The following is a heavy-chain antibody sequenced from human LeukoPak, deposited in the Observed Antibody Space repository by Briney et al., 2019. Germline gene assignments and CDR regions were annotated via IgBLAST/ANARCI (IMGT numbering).Heavy chain of an antibody. J-gene: IGHJ4*02. V-gene: IGHV1-2*06. CDR2: IKPNSGGT. Sequence: GASXKVSCKASGYTFTCYYMHWVRQAPGQGLEWMGRIKPNSGGTNYAQKFQGRVTMTTDTSISTAYMELSRLRSDDTAVYYCARVYSGYADWGQGTLVTVSS. CDR3: ARVYSGYAD. D-gene: IGHD5-12*01. CDR1: GYTFTCYY.